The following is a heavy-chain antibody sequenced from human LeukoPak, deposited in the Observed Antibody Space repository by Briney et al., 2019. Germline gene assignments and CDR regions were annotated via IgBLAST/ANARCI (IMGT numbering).Heavy chain of an antibody. Sequence: PSETLSLTCTVSGGSIGSGGYYWSWIRQPPGKGLEWIAYIYHGGSTYYNPSLKSRVTMSVDTSKNQFSLKLSSVTAADTAVYYCARGMYNWNDDGSFDYWGQGTLVTVPS. J-gene: IGHJ4*02. CDR1: GGSIGSGGYY. V-gene: IGHV4-30-2*01. CDR2: IYHGGST. CDR3: ARGMYNWNDDGSFDY. D-gene: IGHD1-1*01.